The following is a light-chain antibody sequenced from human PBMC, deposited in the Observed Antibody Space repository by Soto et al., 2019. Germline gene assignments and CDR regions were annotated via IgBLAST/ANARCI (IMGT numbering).Light chain of an antibody. Sequence: DIQMTQSPSSLSASVGDRVTITCRASQTISSYLNWYQQHPGKAPKLLIYAASSLQSGVPSRFSGIGSGTDFTRTISSLQPEDFATYYCQQSSDIPYTFGQGTKLEIK. J-gene: IGKJ2*01. V-gene: IGKV1-39*01. CDR3: QQSSDIPYT. CDR1: QTISSY. CDR2: AAS.